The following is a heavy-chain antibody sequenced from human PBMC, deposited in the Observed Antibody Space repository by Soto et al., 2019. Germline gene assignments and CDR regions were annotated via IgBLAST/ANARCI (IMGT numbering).Heavy chain of an antibody. D-gene: IGHD2-8*01. CDR1: GYTFTRYG. CDR3: AMVDVYVTPSPQDV. CDR2: INTYNGNT. Sequence: QVQLVQSGAEVKNPGASVKVSCKASGYTFTRYGIGWARQTPGQGLEWMGWINTYNGNTNYAQHVQGRVTLTTDTSTSTADRELRSLRSNPPAIYHGAMVDVYVTPSPQDVWGQGT. J-gene: IGHJ6*02. V-gene: IGHV1-18*01.